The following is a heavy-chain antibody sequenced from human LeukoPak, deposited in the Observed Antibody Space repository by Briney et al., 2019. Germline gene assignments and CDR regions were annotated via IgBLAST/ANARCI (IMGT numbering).Heavy chain of an antibody. CDR1: GYTFTSYG. V-gene: IGHV1-18*01. CDR3: ARDSLVRYFVTYNWFDP. Sequence: APVKVSCKASGYTFTSYGISWVRQAPGQGLEWMGWISAYNGSINYAQKLQGRVTMTTDTSTSTAYMELRSLRSDDTAVYYCARDSLVRYFVTYNWFDPWGQGTLVTVSS. CDR2: ISAYNGSI. J-gene: IGHJ5*02. D-gene: IGHD3-9*01.